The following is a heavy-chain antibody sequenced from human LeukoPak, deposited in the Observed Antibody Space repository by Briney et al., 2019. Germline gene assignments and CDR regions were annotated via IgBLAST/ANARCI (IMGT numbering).Heavy chain of an antibody. J-gene: IGHJ4*02. CDR1: GFNFISYS. CDR2: IRGSGVST. CDR3: AKRQGSSASCYDY. Sequence: GGSLRLSCAASGFNFISYSMSWVRQAPGKGLEWVSVIRGSGVSTYYADSVKGWFTISRDNSKNTLYLQMNNLRAEDTAMYYCAKRQGSSASCYDYWGQGTLVTVSS. V-gene: IGHV3-23*01. D-gene: IGHD2-2*01.